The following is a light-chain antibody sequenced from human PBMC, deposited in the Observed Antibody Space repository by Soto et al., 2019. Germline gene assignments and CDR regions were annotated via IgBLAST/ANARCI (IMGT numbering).Light chain of an antibody. Sequence: DNVLTQSPDTLSLSPGERATLSCRASQSVSTYLAWYQQKPGQGPRLLIYDASNRATGIPARFSGSGSGTDFTLTISSLQSEDFAVYYCQQYNNWLGITFGQGTRLEIK. CDR1: QSVSTY. CDR3: QQYNNWLGIT. V-gene: IGKV3-11*01. J-gene: IGKJ5*01. CDR2: DAS.